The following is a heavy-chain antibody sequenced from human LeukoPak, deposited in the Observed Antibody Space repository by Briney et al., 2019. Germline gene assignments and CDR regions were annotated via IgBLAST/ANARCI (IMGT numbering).Heavy chain of an antibody. CDR1: GGSFSGYY. V-gene: IGHV4-34*01. CDR2: INHSGST. Sequence: PSETLSLTCAVYGGSFSGYYWNWIRQPPGKGLEWIGEINHSGSTNYNPSLRSRVTISVDTSKNQFSLKLSSVTAADTAVYYCARVMYYDYVWGSYRYDAFDYWGQGTLVTVSS. D-gene: IGHD3-16*02. CDR3: ARVMYYDYVWGSYRYDAFDY. J-gene: IGHJ4*02.